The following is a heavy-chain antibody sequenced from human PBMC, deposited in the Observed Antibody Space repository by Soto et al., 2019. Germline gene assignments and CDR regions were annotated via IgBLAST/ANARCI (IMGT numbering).Heavy chain of an antibody. Sequence: QVQLVQSGAEVKKPGSSVKVSCKASGGTFSSYAITWVRQAPGQGLEWMGGIIPIFGTADYAQTFQGRVTITADESLTIAYMELSSLRSEDTAVYYCARDFPSSSSDPWGQGTLVTVSS. CDR2: IIPIFGTA. CDR3: ARDFPSSSSDP. CDR1: GGTFSSYA. J-gene: IGHJ5*02. V-gene: IGHV1-69*01.